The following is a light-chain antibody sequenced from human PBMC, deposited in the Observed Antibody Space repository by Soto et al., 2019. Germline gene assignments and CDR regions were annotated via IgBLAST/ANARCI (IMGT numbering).Light chain of an antibody. CDR1: QGISSY. J-gene: IGKJ4*01. Sequence: ALRMTQSPSSLSASTGDRVTITCRASQGISSYLAWYQQKPGKAPKLLIYAASTLQSGVPSRFSGSGSGTDFTLTIRCLQSEDFATYYCQQYYSYPRTFGGGTKVEIK. CDR2: AAS. CDR3: QQYYSYPRT. V-gene: IGKV1-8*01.